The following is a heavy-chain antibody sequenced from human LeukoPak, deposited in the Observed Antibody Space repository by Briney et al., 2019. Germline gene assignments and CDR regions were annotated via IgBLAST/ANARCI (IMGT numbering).Heavy chain of an antibody. CDR2: IWYDGSNK. D-gene: IGHD2-2*01. CDR3: ARGQSTSSGMDV. V-gene: IGHV3-33*01. J-gene: IGHJ6*02. Sequence: GGSLRLSCAASGFTFSSYGMHWVRQAPGKGLEWVAVIWYDGSNKYYADSVKGRFTISRDNSKNTLYLQMNSLRAEDTAVYYCARGQSTSSGMDVWGQGTTATVSS. CDR1: GFTFSSYG.